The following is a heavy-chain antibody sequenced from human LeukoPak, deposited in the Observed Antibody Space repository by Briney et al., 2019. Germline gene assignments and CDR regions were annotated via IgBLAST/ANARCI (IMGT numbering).Heavy chain of an antibody. D-gene: IGHD3-10*01. CDR3: ARAPYGSGTYGGWFDP. Sequence: SETLSLTCSVSGGSISTYYWNWIRQPPGKGLEWIGYMFYRGSTNYNPSLKSRVTISIDTSKNQFSLKLSSVTAADTAVYYCARAPYGSGTYGGWFDPWGQGTLVTVSS. J-gene: IGHJ5*02. CDR1: GGSISTYY. CDR2: MFYRGST. V-gene: IGHV4-59*08.